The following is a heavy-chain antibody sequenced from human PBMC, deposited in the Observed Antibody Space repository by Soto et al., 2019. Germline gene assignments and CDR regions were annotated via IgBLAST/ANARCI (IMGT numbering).Heavy chain of an antibody. V-gene: IGHV3-23*01. CDR2: ISDRGDTT. CDR3: AKDKPGTTAFDY. Sequence: AGSLRLSCAASGFTISSNAMYWVRQAPGKGLEWVSAISDRGDTTHYAASVKGRFTISRDTSKNTLYLQLNTLRGDDTAVYYCAKDKPGTTAFDYWGQGTLVTVSS. CDR1: GFTISSNA. J-gene: IGHJ4*02. D-gene: IGHD1-1*01.